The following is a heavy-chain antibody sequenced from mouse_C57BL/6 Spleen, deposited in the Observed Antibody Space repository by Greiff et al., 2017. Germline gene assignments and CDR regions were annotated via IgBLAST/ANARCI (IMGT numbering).Heavy chain of an antibody. CDR1: GYTFTTYP. CDR3: AREGYGNYEGYFDY. J-gene: IGHJ2*01. V-gene: IGHV1-47*01. Sequence: QVHVKQSGAELVKPGASVKMSCKASGYTFTTYPIEWMKQNHGKSLEWIGNFHPYNDDTKYNEKFKGKATLTVEKSSSTVYLELSRVTSDDSAVYYCAREGYGNYEGYFDYWGQGTTRTVSS. D-gene: IGHD2-1*01. CDR2: FHPYNDDT.